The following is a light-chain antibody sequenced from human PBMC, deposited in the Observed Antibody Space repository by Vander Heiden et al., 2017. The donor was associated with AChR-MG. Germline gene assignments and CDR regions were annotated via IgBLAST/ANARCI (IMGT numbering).Light chain of an antibody. V-gene: IGLV2-11*01. CDR3: CSYAGSYTCVV. J-gene: IGLJ2*01. CDR1: SSDVGGYNY. CDR2: VVS. Sequence: QSALTQPRSVSGSPGQSVTISCTGTSSDVGGYNYVSWYQQHPGKATKLMIYVVSKRPSGVPDRFSGSKSGNTASLTISGLQAEDEADYYCCSYAGSYTCVVFGGGTKLTVL.